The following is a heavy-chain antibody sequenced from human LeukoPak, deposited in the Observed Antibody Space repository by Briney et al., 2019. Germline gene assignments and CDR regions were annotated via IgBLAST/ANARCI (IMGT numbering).Heavy chain of an antibody. CDR1: GFTFSSYW. J-gene: IGHJ1*01. V-gene: IGHV3-74*01. Sequence: PGGSLRLSCAASGFTFSSYWMHWVRQAPGKGLVWVSRIKSDGSTRYADSVKGRFTISRDNAKNTVSLQMTSLRVEDTGVYYCARAPSEIGGYYPEYFRHWGQGTLVIVSS. CDR2: IKSDGST. D-gene: IGHD3-22*01. CDR3: ARAPSEIGGYYPEYFRH.